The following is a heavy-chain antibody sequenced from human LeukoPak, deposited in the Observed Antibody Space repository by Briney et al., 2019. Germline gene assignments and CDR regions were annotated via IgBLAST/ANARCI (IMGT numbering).Heavy chain of an antibody. CDR1: GFTFSSYG. CDR2: IWYDGSNK. J-gene: IGHJ6*03. Sequence: PGGSLRLSCAASGFTFSSYGMHWVRQAPGKGLEWVAVIWYDGSNKYYADSVKGRFTISRDNSKNTLYLQMNSLRAEDTAVYYCAKGQYDFWSGYYSRNYNYHMDVWGKGTTVTVSS. D-gene: IGHD3-3*01. CDR3: AKGQYDFWSGYYSRNYNYHMDV. V-gene: IGHV3-33*06.